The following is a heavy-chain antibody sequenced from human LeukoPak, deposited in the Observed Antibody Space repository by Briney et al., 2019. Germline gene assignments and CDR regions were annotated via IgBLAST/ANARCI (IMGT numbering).Heavy chain of an antibody. D-gene: IGHD6-19*01. CDR2: IFTGGST. Sequence: SQTLSLTCTVSGGSINNGNHFWTWIRQPAGKGLEWIGRIFTGGSTNYNPSLESRLTMSIDTSKNQFSLKLDSVTVADTAVYYCSRETGEAGVDPWGQGTLVTVSS. J-gene: IGHJ5*02. V-gene: IGHV4-61*02. CDR1: GGSINNGNHF. CDR3: SRETGEAGVDP.